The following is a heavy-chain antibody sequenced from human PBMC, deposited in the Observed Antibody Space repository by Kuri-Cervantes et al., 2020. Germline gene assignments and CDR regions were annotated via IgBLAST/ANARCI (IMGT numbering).Heavy chain of an antibody. CDR3: ARGGYGDGYYFDD. CDR2: IYYSGST. J-gene: IGHJ4*02. D-gene: IGHD5-18*01. V-gene: IGHV4-59*01. CDR1: GGSISSYY. Sequence: SETLSLTCTVSGGSISSYYWSWIRQPPGKGLEWIGYIYYSGSTNYNPSLKSRVTISVDTSKNQFSLKLSSVTAADTAVYYCARGGYGDGYYFDDWGQGTLVTVSS.